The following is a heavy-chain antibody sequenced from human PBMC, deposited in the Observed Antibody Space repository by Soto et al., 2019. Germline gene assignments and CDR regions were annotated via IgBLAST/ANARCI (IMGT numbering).Heavy chain of an antibody. CDR1: GFTFSSYA. J-gene: IGHJ1*01. D-gene: IGHD4-17*01. CDR3: ANYYGDYAGGEFFQH. CDR2: ITGSGGSK. Sequence: GGSLRLSCAPSGFTFSSYAMNWVRQAPGKGLEWVSAITGSGGSKWYADSVKGRFTISRGNSKNTLYLQMNSLRAEDTALYYCANYYGDYAGGEFFQHWGQDTLVTVSS. V-gene: IGHV3-23*01.